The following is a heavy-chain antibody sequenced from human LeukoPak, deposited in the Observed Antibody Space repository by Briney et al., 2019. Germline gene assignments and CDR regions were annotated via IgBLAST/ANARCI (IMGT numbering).Heavy chain of an antibody. J-gene: IGHJ4*02. CDR3: VRDRGYCSGGTCYALWDY. Sequence: PGGSLRLSCAASGFTFSGYAMHWVRQAPGKGLEWVAVISYDGSNKYYADSVKGRFTISRDNSKNTLYLQMNSLRAEDTAMYYCVRDRGYCSGGTCYALWDYWGQGTLVTVSS. CDR2: ISYDGSNK. CDR1: GFTFSGYA. D-gene: IGHD2-15*01. V-gene: IGHV3-30-3*01.